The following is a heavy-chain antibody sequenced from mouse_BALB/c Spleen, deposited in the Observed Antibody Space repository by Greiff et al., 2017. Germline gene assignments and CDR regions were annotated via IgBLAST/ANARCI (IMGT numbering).Heavy chain of an antibody. CDR1: GYTFTDYA. V-gene: IGHV1S137*01. CDR2: ISTYYGDA. Sequence: VQLKQSGAELVRPGVSVKISCKGSGYTFTDYAMHWVKQSHAKSLEWIGVISTYYGDASYNQKFKGKATMTVDKSSSTAYMELARLTSEDSAIYYCARNYGSSYRGYAMDYWGQGTSVTVSS. CDR3: ARNYGSSYRGYAMDY. D-gene: IGHD1-1*01. J-gene: IGHJ4*01.